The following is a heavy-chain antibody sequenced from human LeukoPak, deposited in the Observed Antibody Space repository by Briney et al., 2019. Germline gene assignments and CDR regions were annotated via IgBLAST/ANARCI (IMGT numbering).Heavy chain of an antibody. CDR2: IYYSGST. CDR1: GGSISSYY. Sequence: PSETLSLTCTVSGGSISSYYWSWIRQPPGKGLEWIGYIYYSGSTNYNPSLKSRVTISVDTSKNQFSLKLSSVTAADTAVYYCARAPSGWYYLDYWGQGTLVTVSS. D-gene: IGHD6-19*01. V-gene: IGHV4-59*01. CDR3: ARAPSGWYYLDY. J-gene: IGHJ4*02.